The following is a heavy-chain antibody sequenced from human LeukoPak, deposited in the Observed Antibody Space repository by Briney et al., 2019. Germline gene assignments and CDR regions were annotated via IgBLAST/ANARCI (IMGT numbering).Heavy chain of an antibody. D-gene: IGHD2-2*01. CDR3: VKDRCDRTTCPEV. J-gene: IGHJ4*02. V-gene: IGHV3-23*01. CDR2: ISGSGGST. Sequence: GGSLRLSCAASGVTFSSYAMSWVRQAPGKGLEWVSAISGSGGSTYYADSVKGRFTISRDNSKNTLYLQMNSLRAEDTAVYYCVKDRCDRTTCPEVWGQGTLVTVSS. CDR1: GVTFSSYA.